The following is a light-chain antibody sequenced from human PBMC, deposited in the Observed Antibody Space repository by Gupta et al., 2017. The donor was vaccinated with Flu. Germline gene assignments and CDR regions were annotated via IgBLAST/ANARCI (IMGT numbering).Light chain of an antibody. CDR2: SNN. Sequence: QSVLTQPPSASGTPGQRVTISCSGSSSNLGSNTVNWYQQLPGTAPKLLIYSNNQRPSGVPARFSGSKSGTSASLAISGLQSEDEADYYCAAWDDSLNGRVFGGGTKLTVL. CDR3: AAWDDSLNGRV. CDR1: SSNLGSNT. J-gene: IGLJ2*01. V-gene: IGLV1-44*01.